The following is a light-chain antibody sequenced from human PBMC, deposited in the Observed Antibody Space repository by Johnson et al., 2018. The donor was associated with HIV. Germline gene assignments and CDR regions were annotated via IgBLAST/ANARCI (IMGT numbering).Light chain of an antibody. J-gene: IGLJ1*01. V-gene: IGLV1-51*01. Sequence: QSVLTQPPSVSAAPGQKVTISCSGSSSNIGNNYVSWYQQFPGTAPKLLIYDNNKRPSGIPDRISGSKSGTSATLGITRLQTGDEADDYCGTWDSGLSAGNVFGTGTKVTVL. CDR1: SSNIGNNY. CDR2: DNN. CDR3: GTWDSGLSAGNV.